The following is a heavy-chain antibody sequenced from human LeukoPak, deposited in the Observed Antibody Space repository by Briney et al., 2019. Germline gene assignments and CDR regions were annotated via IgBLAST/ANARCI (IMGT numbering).Heavy chain of an antibody. D-gene: IGHD6-25*01. CDR1: GFTFSSYA. CDR2: ISYDGSNK. V-gene: IGHV3-30-3*01. J-gene: IGHJ4*02. CDR3: ARVGDSSGRFEY. Sequence: GGSLRLSCAASGFTFSSYAMHWVRQAPGKGLEWVAVISYDGSNKYYADSVKGRFTISRDNSKNTLYLQMNSLRPEDTAVYYCARVGDSSGRFEYWGQGTLVTVSS.